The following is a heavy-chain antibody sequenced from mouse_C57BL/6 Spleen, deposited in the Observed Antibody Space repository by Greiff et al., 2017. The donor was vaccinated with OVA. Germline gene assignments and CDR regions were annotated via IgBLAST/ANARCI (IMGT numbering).Heavy chain of an antibody. J-gene: IGHJ4*01. V-gene: IGHV5-17*01. CDR3: ARDGTDYYYAMDY. CDR1: GFTFSDYG. Sequence: EVQLVESGGGLVKPGGSLKLSCAASGFTFSDYGMHWVRQAPETGLEWVAYISSGSSTIYYADTVKGRFTISRDKAKNTLFLQMTSLRSEDTAMDYGARDGTDYYYAMDYWGQGTSVTVSS. CDR2: ISSGSSTI. D-gene: IGHD4-1*01.